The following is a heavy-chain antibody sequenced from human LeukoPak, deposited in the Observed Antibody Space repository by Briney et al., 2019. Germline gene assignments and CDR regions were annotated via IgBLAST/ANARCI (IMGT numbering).Heavy chain of an antibody. V-gene: IGHV1-8*01. CDR3: AKDQEVVPAATGGY. J-gene: IGHJ4*02. D-gene: IGHD2-2*01. Sequence: ASVKVSCKASGYTFTSYDINWVRQATGQGLEWMGWMNPNSGNTGYAQKFQGRVTMTRNTSISTAYMELSSLRSEDTAVYYCAKDQEVVPAATGGYWGQGTLVTVSS. CDR2: MNPNSGNT. CDR1: GYTFTSYD.